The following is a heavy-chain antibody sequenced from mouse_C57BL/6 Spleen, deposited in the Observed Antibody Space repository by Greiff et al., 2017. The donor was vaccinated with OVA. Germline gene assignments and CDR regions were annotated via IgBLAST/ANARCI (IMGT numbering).Heavy chain of an antibody. V-gene: IGHV1-72*01. D-gene: IGHD2-4*01. CDR1: GYTFTSYW. CDR2: IDPNSGGT. Sequence: QVQLQQPGAELVKPGASVKLSCKASGYTFTSYWMHWVKQRPGRGLEWIGRIDPNSGGTKYNEKFKSKATLTVDKPSSTAYMQLSSLTSEDSAVYYCAREDFSPNFYDYDGYAMDYWGQGTSVTVSS. CDR3: AREDFSPNFYDYDGYAMDY. J-gene: IGHJ4*01.